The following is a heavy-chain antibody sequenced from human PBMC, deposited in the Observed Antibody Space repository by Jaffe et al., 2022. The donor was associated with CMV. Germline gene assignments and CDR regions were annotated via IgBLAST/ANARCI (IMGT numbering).Heavy chain of an antibody. D-gene: IGHD2-2*01. CDR1: GFTFSNAW. CDR2: IKSKTDGGTT. V-gene: IGHV3-15*01. CDR3: TTQYCSSTSCYNFDY. J-gene: IGHJ4*02. Sequence: EVQLVESGGGLVKPGGSLRLSCAASGFTFSNAWMSWVRQAPGKGLEWVGRIKSKTDGGTTDYAAPVKGRFTISRDDSKNTLYLQMNSLKTEDTAVYYCTTQYCSSTSCYNFDYWGQGTLVTVSS.